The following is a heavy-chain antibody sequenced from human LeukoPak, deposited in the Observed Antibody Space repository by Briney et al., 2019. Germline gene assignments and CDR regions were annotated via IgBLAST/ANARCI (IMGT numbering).Heavy chain of an antibody. V-gene: IGHV3-48*03. CDR2: ISGSGYTI. Sequence: TGGSLRLSCAASGFTFSNYEMNWVRQAPGKWLEWLSFISGSGYTIYYADSVRGRFSISRDNAKNSPYLDMHNLRGDDTAVYYCARVFMNYFGSAFDYWGQGSLVTVSS. D-gene: IGHD3-10*01. CDR1: GFTFSNYE. J-gene: IGHJ4*02. CDR3: ARVFMNYFGSAFDY.